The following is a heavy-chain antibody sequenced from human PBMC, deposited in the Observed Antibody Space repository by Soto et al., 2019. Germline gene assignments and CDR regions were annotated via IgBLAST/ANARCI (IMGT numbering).Heavy chain of an antibody. D-gene: IGHD1-26*01. Sequence: QVQLVESGGGVVQPGRSLRLSCAASGFTFSSYAMHWVRQAPGKGLEWVAVISYDGSNKYYADSVKGRFTISRDNSKNTLYLRMNSLRAEDTAVYYCARDLQIVGATGVDYWGQGTLVTVSS. J-gene: IGHJ4*02. CDR1: GFTFSSYA. CDR2: ISYDGSNK. V-gene: IGHV3-30-3*01. CDR3: ARDLQIVGATGVDY.